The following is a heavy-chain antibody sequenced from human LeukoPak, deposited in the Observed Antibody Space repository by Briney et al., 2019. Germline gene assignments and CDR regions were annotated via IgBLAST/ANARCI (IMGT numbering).Heavy chain of an antibody. Sequence: PGGSLRLSCAASGFTFDDYAMHWVRQAPGKGLEWVSLISWDGGSTYYADSVKGRFTISRDNSKNSLYLQMNSLRAEDTALYYCARDNSYGSGSTSRARGFDPWGQGTLVTVSS. J-gene: IGHJ5*02. D-gene: IGHD3-10*01. CDR2: ISWDGGST. CDR3: ARDNSYGSGSTSRARGFDP. CDR1: GFTFDDYA. V-gene: IGHV3-43D*03.